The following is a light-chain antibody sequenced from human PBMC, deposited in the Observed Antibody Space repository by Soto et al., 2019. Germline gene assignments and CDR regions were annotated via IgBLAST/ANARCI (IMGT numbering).Light chain of an antibody. CDR1: QSLVSSDGNTF. CDR3: MQGTHWPRT. CDR2: KVS. V-gene: IGKV2-30*01. J-gene: IGKJ1*01. Sequence: DVVMTQSPLSLPVTLGQPASISCRSSQSLVSSDGNTFLNWFHQRPGQSPRRLIYKVSNRDSGVPDRFSGSGSGTDFTLKISRVEAEDDGVYYCMQGTHWPRTFGQGTKVDIK.